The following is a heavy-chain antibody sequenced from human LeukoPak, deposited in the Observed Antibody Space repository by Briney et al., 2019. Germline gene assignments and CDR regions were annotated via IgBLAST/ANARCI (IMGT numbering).Heavy chain of an antibody. D-gene: IGHD6-19*01. Sequence: GGSLRLSCAASGFTFSNYAMSWVRQAPRKGLEWVSSISGSGGGTYYADSVRGRFTISRDNSKNTLYVQMNSLRADDTAVYYYAKDSGVAGTADHFDYWGQGTLVTVSS. CDR2: ISGSGGGT. CDR1: GFTFSNYA. J-gene: IGHJ4*02. V-gene: IGHV3-23*01. CDR3: AKDSGVAGTADHFDY.